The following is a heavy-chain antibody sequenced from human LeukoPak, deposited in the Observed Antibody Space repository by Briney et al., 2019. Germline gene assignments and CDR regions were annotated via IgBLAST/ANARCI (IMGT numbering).Heavy chain of an antibody. V-gene: IGHV4-34*01. J-gene: IGHJ5*02. Sequence: SETLSLTCAVYGGSFSGYYWSWIRQPPGKGLEWIGEINHSGSTNYNPSLKSRVTISVDTSKNQFSLKLSSVTAADTAVYYCARLVVTAIGGTNNWFDPWGQGTLVTVSS. CDR3: ARLVVTAIGGTNNWFDP. D-gene: IGHD2-21*02. CDR1: GGSFSGYY. CDR2: INHSGST.